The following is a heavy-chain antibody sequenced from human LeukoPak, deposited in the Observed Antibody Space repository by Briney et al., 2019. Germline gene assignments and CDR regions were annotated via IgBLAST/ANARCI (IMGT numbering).Heavy chain of an antibody. CDR1: GFTFSSYS. CDR2: ISPGGEIT. CDR3: AKDNGWLHYCH. Sequence: GGSLRLSCAASGFTFSSYSMNWVRQAPGKGLEWVSGISPGGEITYYADSVKGRFTISRDNSKNTVSLQMHSLRAEDTATYYCAKDNGWLHYCHWGQGTLVTVSS. J-gene: IGHJ4*02. D-gene: IGHD5-24*01. V-gene: IGHV3-23*01.